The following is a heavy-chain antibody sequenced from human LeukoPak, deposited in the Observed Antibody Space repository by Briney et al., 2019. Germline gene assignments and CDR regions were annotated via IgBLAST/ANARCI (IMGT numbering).Heavy chain of an antibody. CDR1: GFSFSRYW. V-gene: IGHV3-7*01. CDR3: ARLDEAFDS. D-gene: IGHD5-24*01. J-gene: IGHJ4*02. Sequence: GGSLRLSCTASGFSFSRYWLSWVRQAPGKGLEWVANIKFDGNEKYYVDSVKGRFTISRDNAKNSLYLQMNSLRAEDTAIYYCARLDEAFDSWGQGTLVTVSS. CDR2: IKFDGNEK.